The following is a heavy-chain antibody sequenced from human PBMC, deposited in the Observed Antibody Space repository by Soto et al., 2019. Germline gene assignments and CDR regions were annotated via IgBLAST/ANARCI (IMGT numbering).Heavy chain of an antibody. D-gene: IGHD3-9*01. CDR3: ANDYDILTGADYYYYGMDV. Sequence: GGSLRLPCAASGFTFSSCAMSWVRQAPGKGLEWVSAISGSGGSTYYADSVKGRFTISRDNSKNTLYLQMNSLRAEDTAVYYCANDYDILTGADYYYYGMDVWGQGTTVTVSS. CDR2: ISGSGGST. CDR1: GFTFSSCA. V-gene: IGHV3-23*01. J-gene: IGHJ6*02.